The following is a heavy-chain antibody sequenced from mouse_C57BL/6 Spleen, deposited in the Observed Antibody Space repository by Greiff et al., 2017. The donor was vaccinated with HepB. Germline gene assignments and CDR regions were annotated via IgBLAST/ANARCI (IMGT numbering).Heavy chain of an antibody. CDR1: GYTFTDYN. CDR2: INPNNGGT. J-gene: IGHJ3*01. Sequence: VQLQQSGPELVKPGASVKMSCKASGYTFTDYNMHWVKQSHGKSLEWIGYINPNNGGTSYNQKFKGKATLTVNKASSTAYMELRSLTSEDSAVYYFARFANGRGAWFAYWGQGTLVTVSA. V-gene: IGHV1-22*01. CDR3: ARFANGRGAWFAY.